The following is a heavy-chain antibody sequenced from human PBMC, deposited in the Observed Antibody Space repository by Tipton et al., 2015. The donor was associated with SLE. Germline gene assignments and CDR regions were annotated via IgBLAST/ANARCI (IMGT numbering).Heavy chain of an antibody. Sequence: QLVQSGAEVKKPGESLKISCKCSGYSFTNYWIGWVRQVPGKGLEWMGIIFPSDSDTRYSPSFQGQVTSSAVKSITTAYLQWSSLEASDHAMYYCVRSRGGPNTAYYHYAMYLWGPGNTVTVSS. CDR1: GYSFTNYW. D-gene: IGHD5-24*01. CDR2: IFPSDSDT. V-gene: IGHV5-51*01. J-gene: IGHJ6*02. CDR3: VRSRGGPNTAYYHYAMYL.